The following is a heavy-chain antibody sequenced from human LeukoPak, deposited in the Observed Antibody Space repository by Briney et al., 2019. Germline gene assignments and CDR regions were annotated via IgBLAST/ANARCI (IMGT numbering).Heavy chain of an antibody. Sequence: PSETLSLTCTVSGGSISSYYWSWIRQPPGKGLEWIGEINHSGSTNYNPSLKSRVTISVDTSKKQFSLKLSSVTAADTAVYYCARVGAVAGPFDYWGQGTLVTVSS. V-gene: IGHV4-34*01. CDR1: GGSISSYY. D-gene: IGHD6-19*01. CDR2: INHSGST. CDR3: ARVGAVAGPFDY. J-gene: IGHJ4*02.